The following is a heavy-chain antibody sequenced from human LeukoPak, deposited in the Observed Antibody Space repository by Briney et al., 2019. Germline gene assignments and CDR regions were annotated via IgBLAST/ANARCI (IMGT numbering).Heavy chain of an antibody. CDR3: ARLGRGGSRHYYYGMDV. Sequence: GESLKISCKGSGYSFTSYWIGWVRQMPGKGLEWMGIIYPGDSDTRYSPSFQGQVTISADKSICTAYLQWSSLKASDTAMYYCARLGRGGSRHYYYGMDVWGQGTTVTVSS. D-gene: IGHD6-25*01. CDR1: GYSFTSYW. J-gene: IGHJ6*02. CDR2: IYPGDSDT. V-gene: IGHV5-51*01.